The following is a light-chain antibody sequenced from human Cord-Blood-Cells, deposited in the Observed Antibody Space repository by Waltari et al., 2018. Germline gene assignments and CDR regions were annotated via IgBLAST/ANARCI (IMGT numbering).Light chain of an antibody. CDR1: QSVSSSY. J-gene: IGKJ1*01. CDR2: GAS. CDR3: QQRGT. V-gene: IGKV3-20*01. Sequence: EIVLTQSPGTLSLSPGERATLSCRASQSVSSSYLAWYQQKPGQAPRLLIYGASSRATGIPDRFSGSGYGTDFTLTISRLEPEDFAVYYCQQRGTFGQGTKVEIK.